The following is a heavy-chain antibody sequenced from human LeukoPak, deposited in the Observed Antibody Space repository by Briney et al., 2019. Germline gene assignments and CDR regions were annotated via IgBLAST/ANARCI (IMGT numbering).Heavy chain of an antibody. J-gene: IGHJ4*02. CDR1: GYTFTGHY. D-gene: IGHD1-26*01. V-gene: IGHV1-2*02. CDR2: INPNSGGT. Sequence: ASVKVSCKASGYTFTGHYIHWVRQAPGQGLEWMGWINPNSGGTKYAQKFQGRVTMTRDTSISTAYMELSKLRSDDTAVYSCARDYGFYSGLYFFDYRGQGTLVTVS. CDR3: ARDYGFYSGLYFFDY.